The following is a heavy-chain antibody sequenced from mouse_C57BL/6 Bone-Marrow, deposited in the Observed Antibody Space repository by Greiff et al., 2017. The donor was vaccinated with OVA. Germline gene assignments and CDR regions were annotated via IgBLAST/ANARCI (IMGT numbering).Heavy chain of an antibody. CDR2: FHPYNDDT. CDR3: ARGDGNRGGIYAMDY. J-gene: IGHJ4*01. D-gene: IGHD2-1*01. V-gene: IGHV1-47*01. Sequence: VKLMESGAELVKPGASVKMSCKASGYTFTTYPIEWMKQNHGKSLEWIGNFHPYNDDTKYNEKFKGKATLTVEKSSSTVYLELSRLTSDDSAVYYCARGDGNRGGIYAMDYWGQGTSVTVSS. CDR1: GYTFTTYP.